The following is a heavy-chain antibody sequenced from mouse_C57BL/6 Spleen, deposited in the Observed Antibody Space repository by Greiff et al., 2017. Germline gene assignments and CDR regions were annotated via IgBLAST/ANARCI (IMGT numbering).Heavy chain of an antibody. D-gene: IGHD2-4*01. V-gene: IGHV14-4*01. Sequence: VQLQQSGAELVRPGASVKLSCTASGFNIKDDYMHWVKQRPEQGLEWIGWIDPENGDTEYASKFQGKATITADTSSNTAYLQLSSLTSEDTAVYYCTTIYYDYGPFDDWGQGTTLTVSS. J-gene: IGHJ2*01. CDR1: GFNIKDDY. CDR3: TTIYYDYGPFDD. CDR2: IDPENGDT.